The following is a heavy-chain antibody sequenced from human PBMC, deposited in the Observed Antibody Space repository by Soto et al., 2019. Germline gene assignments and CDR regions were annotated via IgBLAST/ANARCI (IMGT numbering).Heavy chain of an antibody. Sequence: PGGSLRLSCETSGFSFSVYGMHWVRQAPGKGLEWVAVIWYDASKQFYAASVEGRFTISRDNSKAILYLQMNSLRAEDTAVYYCAAWAEGATEVHWGQGILVTVS. CDR1: GFSFSVYG. V-gene: IGHV3-33*01. CDR3: AAWAEGATEVH. D-gene: IGHD2-15*01. CDR2: IWYDASKQ. J-gene: IGHJ4*02.